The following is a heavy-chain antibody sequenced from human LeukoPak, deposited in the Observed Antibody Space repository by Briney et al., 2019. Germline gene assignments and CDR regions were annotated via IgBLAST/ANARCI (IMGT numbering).Heavy chain of an antibody. V-gene: IGHV1-46*01. CDR1: GYTFTTYY. J-gene: IGHJ6*02. Sequence: ASVKVSCKASGYTFTTYYIHWVRQAPGRGLEWMGIINPSGGSTNYAQKFQGRLTMTRDTSTSTVYMELSSLRSEDTAVYYCARASEDCSGGSCYAEVGYYYGMDVWGQGTTVAVSS. CDR3: ARASEDCSGGSCYAEVGYYYGMDV. CDR2: INPSGGST. D-gene: IGHD2-15*01.